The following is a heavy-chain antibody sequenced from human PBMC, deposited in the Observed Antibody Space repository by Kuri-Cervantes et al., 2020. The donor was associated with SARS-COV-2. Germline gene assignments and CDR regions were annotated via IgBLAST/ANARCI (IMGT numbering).Heavy chain of an antibody. V-gene: IGHV3-7*03. CDR3: AKVINSGSWFDP. D-gene: IGHD6-19*01. CDR2: IKQDGSEK. J-gene: IGHJ5*02. Sequence: GESLKISCAASGFTFDDYGMSWVRQAPGKGLEWVANIKQDGSEKYYVDSVKGRFTISRDNAKNSLYLQMNSLRAEDTAVYYCAKVINSGSWFDPWGQGTLVTVSS. CDR1: GFTFDDYG.